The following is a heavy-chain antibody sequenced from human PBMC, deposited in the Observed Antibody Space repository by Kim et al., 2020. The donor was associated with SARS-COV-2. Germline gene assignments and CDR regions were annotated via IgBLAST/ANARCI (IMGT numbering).Heavy chain of an antibody. J-gene: IGHJ6*02. D-gene: IGHD3-22*01. CDR3: AKGTYDLFDYYYGMDV. V-gene: IGHV3-30*02. Sequence: DSVKGRVTLARDNSKNTVYLEMHSLTTEDTAVYYCAKGTYDLFDYYYGMDVWGQGATVIVSS.